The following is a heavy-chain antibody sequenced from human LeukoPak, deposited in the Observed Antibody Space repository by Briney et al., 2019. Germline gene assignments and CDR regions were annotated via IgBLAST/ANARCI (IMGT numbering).Heavy chain of an antibody. Sequence: ASVKVSCKAPGGTSSSYAISWVRQAPGQGLEWMGGIIPIFATANYAQKFQGRVTITADESTSTAYMELSSLRSEDTAVYYCATADPTIAAAGTDYYYYGMDVWGQGTTVTVSS. V-gene: IGHV1-69*13. CDR3: ATADPTIAAAGTDYYYYGMDV. CDR2: IIPIFATA. D-gene: IGHD6-13*01. J-gene: IGHJ6*02. CDR1: GGTSSSYA.